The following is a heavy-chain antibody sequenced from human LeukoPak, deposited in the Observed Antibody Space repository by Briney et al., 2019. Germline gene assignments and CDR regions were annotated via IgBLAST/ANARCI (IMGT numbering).Heavy chain of an antibody. CDR3: TTDLLDY. Sequence: GGSLRPSCAASGFTVSTAGFTFNNAWMSWVRQAPGKGLEWVGRIKSKSDGGTTDYGAPVKGRFTFSRDDSKNTVYLQMNSLKSEDTAVYYCTTDLLDYWGQGTLVTVSS. CDR2: IKSKSDGGTT. J-gene: IGHJ4*02. CDR1: GFTVSTAGFTFNNAW. V-gene: IGHV3-15*01.